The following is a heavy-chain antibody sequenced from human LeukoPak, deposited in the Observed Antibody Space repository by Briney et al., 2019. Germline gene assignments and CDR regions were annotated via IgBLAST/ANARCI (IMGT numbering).Heavy chain of an antibody. D-gene: IGHD5-12*01. V-gene: IGHV4-39*01. CDR2: IYYSGTT. CDR1: GDSITSRSYY. CDR3: ARTSGPWGNWFDP. J-gene: IGHJ5*02. Sequence: TSETLSLTCTVSGDSITSRSYYWGWIRQPPGKGLEWIGSIYYSGTTYYSPSLKSRVTISLDTSKNQFSLNLSSVTAADTAVYYCARTSGPWGNWFDPWGQGTLVTVSS.